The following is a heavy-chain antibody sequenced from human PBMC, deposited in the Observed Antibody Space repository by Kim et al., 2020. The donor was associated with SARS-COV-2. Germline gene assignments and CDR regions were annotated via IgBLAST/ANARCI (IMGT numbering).Heavy chain of an antibody. Sequence: SETLSLTCTVSGGSISSYYWSWIRQPPGKGLEWIGYIYYSGSTNYNPSLKSRVTISVDTSKNQFSLKLSSVTAADTAAYYCARHEAPGDSGSYSDDYWFDPWGQGTLVTVSS. CDR1: GGSISSYY. CDR2: IYYSGST. D-gene: IGHD1-26*01. CDR3: ARHEAPGDSGSYSDDYWFDP. V-gene: IGHV4-59*08. J-gene: IGHJ5*02.